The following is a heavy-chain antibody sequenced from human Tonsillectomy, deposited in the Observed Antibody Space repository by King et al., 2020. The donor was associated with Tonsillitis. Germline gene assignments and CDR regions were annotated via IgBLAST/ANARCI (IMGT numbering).Heavy chain of an antibody. CDR3: AFSLGGAFDI. CDR2: ISYDGSNK. Sequence: VQLVESGGGVVQPGRSLRLSCAASGFTFSSYGMHWVRQAPGKGLEWVAVISYDGSNKYYADSVKGLFTISRDNSKNTLYLQMNSLRAEDTAVYYCAFSLGGAFDIWGQGTMVTVSS. D-gene: IGHD2-15*01. V-gene: IGHV3-33*05. J-gene: IGHJ3*02. CDR1: GFTFSSYG.